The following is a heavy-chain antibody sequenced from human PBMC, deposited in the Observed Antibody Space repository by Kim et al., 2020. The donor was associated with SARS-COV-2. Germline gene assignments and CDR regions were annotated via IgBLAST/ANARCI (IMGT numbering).Heavy chain of an antibody. Sequence: ASVKVSCKVSGYTLTELSMHWVRQAPGKGLEWMGGFDPEDGETIYAQKFQGRVTMTEDTSTDTAYMELSSLRSEDTAVYYCATTAVAAAGTRRVYYYGMDVWGQGTTVTVSS. CDR3: ATTAVAAAGTRRVYYYGMDV. V-gene: IGHV1-24*01. J-gene: IGHJ6*02. CDR1: GYTLTELS. D-gene: IGHD6-13*01. CDR2: FDPEDGET.